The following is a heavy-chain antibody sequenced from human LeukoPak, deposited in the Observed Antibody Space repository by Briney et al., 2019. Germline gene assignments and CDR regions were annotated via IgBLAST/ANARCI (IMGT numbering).Heavy chain of an antibody. CDR1: GGSFSGYY. D-gene: IGHD4-17*01. CDR2: INHSGST. CDR3: AYHDYLDAFDI. Sequence: SETLSLTCAVYGGSFSGYYWSWIRQPPGKGLEWIGEINHSGSTNYNPSLKSRVTISVDTSKNQFSLKLSSVTAADTAVYYCAYHDYLDAFDIWGQGTMVTVSS. V-gene: IGHV4-34*01. J-gene: IGHJ3*02.